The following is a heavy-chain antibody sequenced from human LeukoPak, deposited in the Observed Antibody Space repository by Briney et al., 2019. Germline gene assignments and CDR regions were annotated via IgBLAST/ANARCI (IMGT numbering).Heavy chain of an antibody. CDR3: ARDGQDIVVVPAAIWFDP. Sequence: GGSLRLSCAASGFTFSSYWMSWVRQAPGKGLEWVANIKQDGSEKYYVDSVKGRFTISRDNDKNSLYLQMNSLRAEDTAVYYCARDGQDIVVVPAAIWFDPWGQGTLVTVSS. CDR2: IKQDGSEK. V-gene: IGHV3-7*01. CDR1: GFTFSSYW. J-gene: IGHJ5*02. D-gene: IGHD2-2*01.